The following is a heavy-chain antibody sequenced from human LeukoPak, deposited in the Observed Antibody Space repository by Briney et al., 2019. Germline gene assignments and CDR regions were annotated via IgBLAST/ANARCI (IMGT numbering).Heavy chain of an antibody. D-gene: IGHD1-26*01. CDR3: ARGMWETTEKAPYYFDY. V-gene: IGHV3-30*04. CDR2: ISFHGTDS. CDR1: GFTFISYA. Sequence: GGSLRLSCAASGFTFISYAIHWVRQAPGKGLEWVAVISFHGTDSFYADSVKGRFTISRDNSKNTLYLQMSSLRADDTAVYYCARGMWETTEKAPYYFDYWGQGTLVTVSS. J-gene: IGHJ4*02.